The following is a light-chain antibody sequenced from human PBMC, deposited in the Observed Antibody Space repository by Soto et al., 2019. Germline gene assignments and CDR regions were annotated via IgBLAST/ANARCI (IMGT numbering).Light chain of an antibody. CDR1: SSNIGNNY. J-gene: IGLJ3*02. CDR3: GTWDTSLNVWV. CDR2: ENS. V-gene: IGLV1-51*02. Sequence: QSVLTQPPSVSAAPGQKVTISCSGSSSNIGNNYVSWYRQFPGTAPKLLIYENSERPSEIPDRFSASKSGKSATLGITGLQTGDEADYYCGTWDTSLNVWVFGGGTKVTVL.